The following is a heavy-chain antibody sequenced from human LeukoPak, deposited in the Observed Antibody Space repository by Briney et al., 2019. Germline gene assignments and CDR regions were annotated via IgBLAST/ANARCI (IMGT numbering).Heavy chain of an antibody. V-gene: IGHV4-59*01. CDR2: MYNSGST. CDR1: GGSISGSY. Sequence: SETLSLACTVSGGSISGSYWSWIRQPPGKGLEWIAYMYNSGSTNYNPSLKSRVTISIDTSKNQFSLKLSSLTAADTAIYYCARGIESYGDYGYWGQGILVTVSS. CDR3: ARGIESYGDYGY. D-gene: IGHD4-17*01. J-gene: IGHJ4*02.